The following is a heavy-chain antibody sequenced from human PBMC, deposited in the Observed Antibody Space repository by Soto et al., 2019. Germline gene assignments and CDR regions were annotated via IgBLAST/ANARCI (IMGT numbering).Heavy chain of an antibody. D-gene: IGHD3-9*01. V-gene: IGHV4-59*01. CDR1: GGSISSYY. J-gene: IGHJ4*02. CDR2: IYYSGST. Sequence: SETLSLTCTVSGGSISSYYWSWIRQPPGKGLEWIGYIYYSGSTNYNPSLKSRVTISVDTSKNQFSLKLSSVTAADTAVYYCAGYYRPRSRIILTGGRIGYWGQGTLVTVSS. CDR3: AGYYRPRSRIILTGGRIGY.